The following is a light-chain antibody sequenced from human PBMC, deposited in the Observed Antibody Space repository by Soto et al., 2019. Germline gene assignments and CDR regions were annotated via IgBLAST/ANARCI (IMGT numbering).Light chain of an antibody. CDR2: GAS. CDR1: QSVSSSY. J-gene: IGKJ4*02. CDR3: QHFGGTTLM. Sequence: EIVLTHSPGTVSLTPGEGATLSFVGSQSVSSSYIAWHQQRPGQTPSLLIYGASTRATGIPDRFSGSGSGTHFTLTISRLEPGDSAAYYCQHFGGTTLMLGSGTKVDIK. V-gene: IGKV3-20*01.